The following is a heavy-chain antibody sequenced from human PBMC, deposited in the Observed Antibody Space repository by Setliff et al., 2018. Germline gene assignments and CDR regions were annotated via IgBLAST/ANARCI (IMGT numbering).Heavy chain of an antibody. J-gene: IGHJ5*02. CDR2: IYYSGTT. CDR3: ARGGSLFDP. Sequence: SETLSLTCTVPGDSISSLSYYWGWIRQPPGKGLEWIGYIYYSGTTNYIPSLKSRVTISLDTSKNQFSLKLSSVTAADTAVYYCARGGSLFDPWGQGTLVTVSS. CDR1: GDSISSLSYY. V-gene: IGHV4-61*01. D-gene: IGHD3-10*01.